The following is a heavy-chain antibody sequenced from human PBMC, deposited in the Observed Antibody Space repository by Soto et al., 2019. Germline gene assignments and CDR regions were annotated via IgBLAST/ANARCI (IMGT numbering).Heavy chain of an antibody. CDR2: TYYRSKWYN. CDR1: GDSVSSNSAA. D-gene: IGHD2-8*02. V-gene: IGHV6-1*01. J-gene: IGHJ3*02. Sequence: SQTLSLTCAISGDSVSSNSAAWNWIRQSPSRGLEWLGRTYYRSKWYNDYAVSVKSRITINPDTSKNQFSLQLNSVTPEDTAVYYCARDLGTDPGAAPRHVAIDIWGEGTMVTVS. CDR3: ARDLGTDPGAAPRHVAIDI.